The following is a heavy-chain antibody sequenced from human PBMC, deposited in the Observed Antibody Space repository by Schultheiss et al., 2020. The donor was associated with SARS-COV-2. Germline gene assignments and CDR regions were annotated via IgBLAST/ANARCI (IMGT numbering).Heavy chain of an antibody. D-gene: IGHD6-19*01. CDR1: GYTFTSYG. CDR2: ISAYNANT. J-gene: IGHJ4*02. Sequence: ASVKVSCKASGYTFTSYGIAWVRQAPGQGLEWMGWISAYNANTIYAQKLQGRVTLTTDTSTSTACMELRGLRSDDTAVYYCARDSSGWYRGGLDYWGQGTLVTVSS. CDR3: ARDSSGWYRGGLDY. V-gene: IGHV1-18*01.